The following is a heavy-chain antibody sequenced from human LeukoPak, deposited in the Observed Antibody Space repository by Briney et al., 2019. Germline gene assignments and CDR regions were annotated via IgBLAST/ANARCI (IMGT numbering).Heavy chain of an antibody. CDR2: ITTYNGYT. Sequence: ASVKVSCKASGYTFTNYGISWVRQAPGQGLEWMGWITTYNGYTNYAQKFQGRVTMTRDTSTSTVYMELSSLRSEDTAVYYCARVDQGYCSSTSCYVFDYWGQGTLVTVSS. CDR1: GYTFTNYG. V-gene: IGHV1-18*01. CDR3: ARVDQGYCSSTSCYVFDY. D-gene: IGHD2-2*01. J-gene: IGHJ4*02.